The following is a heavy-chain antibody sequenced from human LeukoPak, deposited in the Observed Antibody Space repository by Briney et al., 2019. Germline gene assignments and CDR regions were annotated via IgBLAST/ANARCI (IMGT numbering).Heavy chain of an antibody. CDR3: ARVRETTVTTFGWRGFDP. J-gene: IGHJ5*02. Sequence: PSETLSLTCAVYGGSFSGYYWSWIRQPPGKGLEWIGEINHSGSTNYNPSLKSRVTISVDTSKNQFSLKLSSVTAADTAVYYCARVRETTVTTFGWRGFDPWGQGTLVTVSS. CDR2: INHSGST. V-gene: IGHV4-34*01. D-gene: IGHD4-17*01. CDR1: GGSFSGYY.